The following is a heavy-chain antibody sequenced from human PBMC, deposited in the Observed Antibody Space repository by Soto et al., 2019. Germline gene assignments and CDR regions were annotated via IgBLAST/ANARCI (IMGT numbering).Heavy chain of an antibody. CDR3: ARFRNSGWGMDV. Sequence: EVQLVQSGGEVKKPGESLRISCKGSGYSFTSYWISWVRQMPGKGLEWMGRIDPRDSYISYSPSFQGHVTISADKSISTAYLQWSSLKASDTAMYYCARFRNSGWGMDVWGQGTTVTVSS. D-gene: IGHD5-12*01. J-gene: IGHJ6*02. CDR1: GYSFTSYW. V-gene: IGHV5-10-1*01. CDR2: IDPRDSYI.